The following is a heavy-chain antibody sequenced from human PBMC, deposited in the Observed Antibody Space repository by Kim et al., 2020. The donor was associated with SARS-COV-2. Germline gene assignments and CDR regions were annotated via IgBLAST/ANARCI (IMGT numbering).Heavy chain of an antibody. Sequence: SVKGRFTISRDNAKNSLYLQMNSLRAEDTAVYYCARSISSSWYFGHGMDVWGQGTTVTVSS. CDR3: ARSISSSWYFGHGMDV. V-gene: IGHV3-11*06. J-gene: IGHJ6*02. D-gene: IGHD6-13*01.